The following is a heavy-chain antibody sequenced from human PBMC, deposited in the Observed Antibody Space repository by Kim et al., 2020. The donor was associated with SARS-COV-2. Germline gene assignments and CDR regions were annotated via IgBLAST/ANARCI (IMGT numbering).Heavy chain of an antibody. J-gene: IGHJ4*02. CDR1: GFTFSSYA. D-gene: IGHD5-12*01. Sequence: GGSLRLSCAASGFTFSSYAMSWVRQAPGKGLEWVSAISGSGGSTYYADSVKGRFTISRDNSKNTLYLQMNSLRAEDTAVYYCAKARVATIIIAPLDYWGQGTLVTVSS. V-gene: IGHV3-23*01. CDR3: AKARVATIIIAPLDY. CDR2: ISGSGGST.